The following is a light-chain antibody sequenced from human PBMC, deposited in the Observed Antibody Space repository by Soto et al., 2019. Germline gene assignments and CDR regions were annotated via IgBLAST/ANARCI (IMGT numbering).Light chain of an antibody. CDR3: QQYNNWPPIT. CDR2: DVS. J-gene: IGKJ5*01. Sequence: EIVLTQSPATLSLSPGERGTLSCRASESVRKYLAWYQQKPGQAPRLLVYDVSNRATGIPARFSGGGSGTDFTLTISNLEPEDFAVYYCQQYNNWPPITFGQGTRLEIK. V-gene: IGKV3-11*01. CDR1: ESVRKY.